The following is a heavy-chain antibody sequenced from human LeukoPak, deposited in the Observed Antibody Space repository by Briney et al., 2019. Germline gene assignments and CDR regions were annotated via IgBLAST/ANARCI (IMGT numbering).Heavy chain of an antibody. D-gene: IGHD6-19*01. Sequence: GGSLRLSRAATSIPPSNYWPSSSSQAPVKRLQCAANIKEDGSEKYYVGSVKGRFSISRDNAKDPLYLQMSSLRAEDTAVYYCARDPSGWYYFDYWGQGTLVTVSS. J-gene: IGHJ4*02. V-gene: IGHV3-7*01. CDR2: IKEDGSEK. CDR3: ARDPSGWYYFDY. CDR1: SIPPSNYW.